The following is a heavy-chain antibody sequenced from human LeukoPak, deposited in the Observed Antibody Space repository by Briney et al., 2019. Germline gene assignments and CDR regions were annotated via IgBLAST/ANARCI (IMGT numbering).Heavy chain of an antibody. V-gene: IGHV4-4*07. CDR3: ARSYSNPPETHYYSYYYMDV. CDR1: GGSISSYY. D-gene: IGHD4-11*01. CDR2: LYTSGST. J-gene: IGHJ6*03. Sequence: PETLSLTCTVSGGSISSYYWSWIRQPAGKGLEWIGRLYTSGSTDYNPSLKSRVTMSVDTSKNQFSLKMSSVTAADTAVYYCARSYSNPPETHYYSYYYMDVWGKGTTVTVSS.